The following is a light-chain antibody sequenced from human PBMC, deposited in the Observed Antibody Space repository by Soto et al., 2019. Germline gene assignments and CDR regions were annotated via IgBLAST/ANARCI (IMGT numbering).Light chain of an antibody. CDR2: SYN. CDR1: NSNIAKNF. CDR3: ATWDDSLYGWV. Sequence: QSVLTQPPSASGTPGQRVTISCSGSNSNIAKNFVYWYQHLPGTTPKLLIFSYNQRPSGVPDRFSGSKSGTSASLAISGLRSEDEADYYCATWDDSLYGWVFGGGTKLTVL. V-gene: IGLV1-47*02. J-gene: IGLJ3*02.